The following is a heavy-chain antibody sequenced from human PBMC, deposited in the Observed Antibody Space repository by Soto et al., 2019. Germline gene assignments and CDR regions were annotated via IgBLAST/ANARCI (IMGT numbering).Heavy chain of an antibody. V-gene: IGHV4-34*01. Sequence: SETLSLTCAVYGGSFSGYYWSWIRQPPGKGLEWIGDINYSGSTNYNPSLKSRVTISVDTSKNQFSLKLSSVTAADTAVYYCARKSYGEIDYWGQGTLVTVSS. CDR2: INYSGST. CDR3: ARKSYGEIDY. D-gene: IGHD4-17*01. CDR1: GGSFSGYY. J-gene: IGHJ4*02.